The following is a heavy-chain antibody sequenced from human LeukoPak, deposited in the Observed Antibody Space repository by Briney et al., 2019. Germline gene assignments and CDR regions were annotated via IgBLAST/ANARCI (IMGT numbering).Heavy chain of an antibody. V-gene: IGHV1-18*01. J-gene: IGHJ4*02. CDR3: ARGDIIVVLPATLSFDY. D-gene: IGHD2-15*01. CDR2: ISAYNGNT. Sequence: GASVKVSCKTSGYTFTIYGVTWVRQAPGQGLEWMGWISAYNGNTNYAQKLQGRVTMTTDTSTSTAYMELRSLRSDDTAVYYCARGDIIVVLPATLSFDYWGQGTLVTVSS. CDR1: GYTFTIYG.